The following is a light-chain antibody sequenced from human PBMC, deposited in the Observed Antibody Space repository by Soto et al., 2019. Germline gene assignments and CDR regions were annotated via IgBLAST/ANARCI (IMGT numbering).Light chain of an antibody. CDR2: DDN. Sequence: QSALTQPPSVSAAPGQKVTISCSGSSSNIGGNSVSWYQQLPGTAPKLLIYDDNKRPSGIPDRFSGSKSGTSATLGITAFQTGDEADYYCGSWDSSLSAYVFGTGTKVTVL. CDR1: SSNIGGNS. J-gene: IGLJ1*01. CDR3: GSWDSSLSAYV. V-gene: IGLV1-51*01.